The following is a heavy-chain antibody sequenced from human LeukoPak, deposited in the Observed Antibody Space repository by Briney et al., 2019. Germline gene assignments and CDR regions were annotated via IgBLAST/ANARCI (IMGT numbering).Heavy chain of an antibody. J-gene: IGHJ4*02. D-gene: IGHD3-10*01. CDR1: GFTFSSCA. CDR3: AKELHGSGNYAFDY. CDR2: VSVNGGTT. V-gene: IGHV3-23*01. Sequence: GGSLRLSCAASGFTFSSCAVSWVRPAPGKGLWRVSTVSVNGGTTCYADSVKGRFTISRDNSKNTLYLQMNSLRAEDTAVYFCAKELHGSGNYAFDYWGQGTLVTVSS.